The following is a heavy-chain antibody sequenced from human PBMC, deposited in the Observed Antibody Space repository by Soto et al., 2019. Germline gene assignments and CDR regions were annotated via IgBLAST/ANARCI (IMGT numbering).Heavy chain of an antibody. CDR1: GFTVSRSY. J-gene: IGHJ4*02. D-gene: IGHD3-22*01. CDR2: IYSGGST. V-gene: IGHV3-53*01. Sequence: EVQLVESGGGLIQPGGSLRVSCAASGFTVSRSYMSWVRQAPGKGLEWVSVIYSGGSTNYADSVKGRFTISRDNSKNTVYLKRNSLRVEDPAVYYCARDTYYYDSSGKPYWGQGTRVTVSS. CDR3: ARDTYYYDSSGKPY.